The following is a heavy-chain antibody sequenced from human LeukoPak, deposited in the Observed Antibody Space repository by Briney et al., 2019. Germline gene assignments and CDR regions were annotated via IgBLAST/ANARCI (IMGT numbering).Heavy chain of an antibody. CDR3: ARDQCSGGSCYPRPDY. D-gene: IGHD2-15*01. V-gene: IGHV3-30*03. Sequence: GGSLRLSCAASGFTFSRYGMHWVRQPPGKGHDWVAVISHDGFNKHFADSVKGRFTISRDNVKNTVFLQLNSPRPEDTAVYYCARDQCSGGSCYPRPDYWGQGTLVTVSS. CDR2: ISHDGFNK. J-gene: IGHJ4*02. CDR1: GFTFSRYG.